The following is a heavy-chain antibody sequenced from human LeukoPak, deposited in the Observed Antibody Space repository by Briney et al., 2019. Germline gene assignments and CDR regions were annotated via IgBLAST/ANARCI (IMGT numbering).Heavy chain of an antibody. D-gene: IGHD3-10*01. Sequence: PSLTLSLTCSVSGGSISSGGYFWSWIRQPPGKGLEWIGYIYYSGSTYYNPSLKSRVTISVDTSRKQFSLKLSSVTAADTAVYYCARLLSGSGSYYFEYWGQGTLVTVSS. CDR1: GGSISSGGYF. V-gene: IGHV4-31*03. CDR2: IYYSGST. CDR3: ARLLSGSGSYYFEY. J-gene: IGHJ4*02.